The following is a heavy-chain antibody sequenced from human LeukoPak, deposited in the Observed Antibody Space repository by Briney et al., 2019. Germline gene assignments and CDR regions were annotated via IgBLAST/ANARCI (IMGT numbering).Heavy chain of an antibody. D-gene: IGHD2-2*01. CDR3: ARGNVIVVVPATWFDP. CDR2: IYYSGST. Sequence: SETLSFTCTVSGGAINSGGYYWSWIRQHPGKGLEWIGYIYYSGSTYYNPSLKSRVTISLDTSKNHFSLKLSSVTAADTAVYYCARGNVIVVVPATWFDPWGQGTLVTVSS. V-gene: IGHV4-31*03. CDR1: GGAINSGGYY. J-gene: IGHJ5*02.